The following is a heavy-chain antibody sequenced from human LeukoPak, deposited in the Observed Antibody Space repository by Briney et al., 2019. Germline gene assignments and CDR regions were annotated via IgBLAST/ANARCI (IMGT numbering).Heavy chain of an antibody. D-gene: IGHD3-9*01. J-gene: IGHJ4*02. CDR1: GFTFSIYA. CDR2: ISGSGGST. V-gene: IGHV3-23*01. CDR3: AKARPYYDILTGYDY. Sequence: GGSLRLSCAASGFTFSIYAMSCVRQAPGKGLEWVSAISGSGGSTYYADSVKGRFTISRDNSKNTLYLQMNSLRAEDTAGYYCAKARPYYDILTGYDYWGQGTLVTVSS.